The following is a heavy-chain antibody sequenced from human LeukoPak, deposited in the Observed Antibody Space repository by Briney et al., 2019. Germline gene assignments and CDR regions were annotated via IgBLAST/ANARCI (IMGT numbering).Heavy chain of an antibody. D-gene: IGHD2-21*02. Sequence: GASVTVSCKASGYTFTGYYMHWVRQAPGQGLEWMGWINPNSGGTNYAQKFQGRVTMTRDTSISTAYMELSRLRSDDTAVYYCARLAYCGGDCPYYYYYGMDVWGQGTTVTVSS. V-gene: IGHV1-2*02. CDR1: GYTFTGYY. CDR3: ARLAYCGGDCPYYYYYGMDV. J-gene: IGHJ6*02. CDR2: INPNSGGT.